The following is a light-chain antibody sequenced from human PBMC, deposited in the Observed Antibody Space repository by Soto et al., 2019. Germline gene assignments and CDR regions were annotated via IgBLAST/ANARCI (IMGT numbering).Light chain of an antibody. V-gene: IGLV1-40*01. CDR1: SSNIGAGYD. CDR3: QSYDSSHYV. Sequence: SVLTQPPSVSGAPGQRVTISCTGSSSNIGAGYDVQWYQQLPGAAPKLLIFGNTNRPSGVPDRFSGSKSGTSASLAVAGLQAEDEADYYCQSYDSSHYVFGTGTKVTVL. CDR2: GNT. J-gene: IGLJ1*01.